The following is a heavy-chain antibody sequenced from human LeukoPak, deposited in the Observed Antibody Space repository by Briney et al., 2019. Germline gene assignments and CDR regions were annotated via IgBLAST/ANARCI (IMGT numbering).Heavy chain of an antibody. CDR2: IYSSGST. CDR3: AKSGGYGLIDY. D-gene: IGHD1-26*01. CDR1: GYSISSGYY. V-gene: IGHV4-38-2*02. Sequence: SETLSLTCTVSGYSISSGYYWGWIRQPPGRGLEWIGSIYSSGSTYYNASLQSRVTISIETSKNQISLRLNSVTAADTAMYYCAKSGGYGLIDYWGQGTLVTVSS. J-gene: IGHJ4*02.